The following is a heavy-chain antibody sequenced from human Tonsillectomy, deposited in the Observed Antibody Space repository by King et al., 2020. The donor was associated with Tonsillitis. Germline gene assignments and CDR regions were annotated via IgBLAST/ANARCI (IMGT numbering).Heavy chain of an antibody. D-gene: IGHD2-21*02. J-gene: IGHJ6*03. V-gene: IGHV4-59*08. CDR3: AKVTPSYYYYYMDV. CDR2: IYYSGST. CDR1: GGSISSYY. Sequence: VQLQESGPGLVKPSETLSLTCTVSGGSISSYYWSWIRQPPGKGLEWIGYIYYSGSTNYNPSLKSRVTISVDTSKKQFSLKLSSVTASDTAVYYCAKVTPSYYYYYMDVWGKGTTVTVSS.